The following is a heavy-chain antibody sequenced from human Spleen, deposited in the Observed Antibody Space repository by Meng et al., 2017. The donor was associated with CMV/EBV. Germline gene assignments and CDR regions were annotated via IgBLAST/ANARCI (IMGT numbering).Heavy chain of an antibody. CDR1: GGTFSSGV. CDR2: VIPNLGIP. V-gene: IGHV1-69*10. J-gene: IGHJ5*02. CDR3: ARDEDVEVIGGGWFDP. D-gene: IGHD2-21*01. Sequence: GGTFSSGVINWGRQAPGQGLEWMGGVIPNLGIPNYAQKFQGRVTITADTFTNTAYMELSSLRSEDTAVYYCARDEDVEVIGGGWFDPWGQGTLVTVSS.